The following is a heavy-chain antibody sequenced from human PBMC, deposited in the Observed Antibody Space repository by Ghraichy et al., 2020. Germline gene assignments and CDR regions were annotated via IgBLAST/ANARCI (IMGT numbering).Heavy chain of an antibody. Sequence: GGSLRLSCAASGFTFSSYAMSWVRQAPGKGLEWVSATSGSGGSTYYADSVKGRFTISRDNSKNTLYLQMNSLRAEDTAVYYCAKGLLFEVVIIPVWYPDDAFASWGQGTMVTVSS. V-gene: IGHV3-23*01. J-gene: IGHJ3*02. CDR1: GFTFSSYA. D-gene: IGHD3-3*01. CDR3: AKGLLFEVVIIPVWYPDDAFAS. CDR2: TSGSGGST.